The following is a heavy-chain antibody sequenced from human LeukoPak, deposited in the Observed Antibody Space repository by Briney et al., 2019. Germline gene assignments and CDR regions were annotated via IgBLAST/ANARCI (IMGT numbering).Heavy chain of an antibody. D-gene: IGHD3-9*01. J-gene: IGHJ4*02. V-gene: IGHV4-31*03. CDR2: IYYSGST. CDR1: GGSISSGGYY. CDR3: ASHYYDILTGYTPRFDY. Sequence: PSQTLSLTCTVSGGSISSGGYYWSWIRQHPGKGLEWIGYIYYSGSTYYNPSLKSRVTISVDTSKNQFSLKLSSVTAADTAVYYCASHYYDILTGYTPRFDYWGQGTLVTVPS.